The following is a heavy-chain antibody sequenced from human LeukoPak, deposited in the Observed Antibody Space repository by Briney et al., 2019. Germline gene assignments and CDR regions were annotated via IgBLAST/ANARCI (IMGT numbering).Heavy chain of an antibody. CDR3: AKDGRGPYSSSWYDWFDP. D-gene: IGHD6-13*01. Sequence: PGRSLRLSCAASGFTFSAYGMHWVRQAPGKGLEWVAVISYDGSNKYYADSVKGRFTISRDNSKNTLYLQMNSLRAEDTAVYYCAKDGRGPYSSSWYDWFDPWGQGTLVTVSS. J-gene: IGHJ5*02. CDR1: GFTFSAYG. CDR2: ISYDGSNK. V-gene: IGHV3-30*18.